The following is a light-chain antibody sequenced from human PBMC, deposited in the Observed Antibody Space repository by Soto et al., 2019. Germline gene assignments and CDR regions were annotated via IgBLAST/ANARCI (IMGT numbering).Light chain of an antibody. CDR1: SSDVGGYNF. J-gene: IGLJ2*01. CDR3: SSSGSSTTRVV. Sequence: QSALTQPASVSGYPGQSITISCTGTSSDVGGYNFVSWYQQHPGKAPKVMIFDVSNRPSGVSNRFSGSKSGSTASLTISGLQAEDEADYYCSSSGSSTTRVVFGGGTKLTVL. V-gene: IGLV2-14*01. CDR2: DVS.